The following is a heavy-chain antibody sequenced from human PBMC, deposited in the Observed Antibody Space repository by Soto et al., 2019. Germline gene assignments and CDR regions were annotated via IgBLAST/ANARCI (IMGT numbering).Heavy chain of an antibody. V-gene: IGHV5-10-1*01. CDR3: ARRLDGGRDYYGMDV. J-gene: IGHJ6*02. CDR2: IDPSDSQT. CDR1: GYSFAGYW. Sequence: PGESLKISCKGSGYSFAGYWITWVRQKPGKGLEWMGRIDPSDSQTYYSPSFRGHVTISATKSITTVFLQWSSLRASDTAMYYCARRLDGGRDYYGMDVWGQGTTVTVSS. D-gene: IGHD2-15*01.